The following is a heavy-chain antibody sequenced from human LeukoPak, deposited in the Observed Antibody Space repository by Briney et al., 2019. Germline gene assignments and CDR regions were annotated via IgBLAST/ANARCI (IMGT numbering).Heavy chain of an antibody. CDR3: ARWGSTPIDAFDI. CDR1: GFTFTSYN. D-gene: IGHD7-27*01. Sequence: PGGSLRLSCAASGFTFTSYNMNWVRQAPGKGLEWVSSITSSSSYIYYADSVKGRFTISRDNAKNSLYLQMDSLRVEDTAVYYCARWGSTPIDAFDIWGQGTMVTVSS. CDR2: ITSSSSYI. V-gene: IGHV3-21*04. J-gene: IGHJ3*02.